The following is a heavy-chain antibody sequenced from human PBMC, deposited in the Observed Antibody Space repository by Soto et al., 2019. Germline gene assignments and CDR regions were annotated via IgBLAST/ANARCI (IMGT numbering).Heavy chain of an antibody. V-gene: IGHV3-30*03. Sequence: GGSLRLSCAASGFTFSSYGMHWVRQAPGKGLEWVAFISYDGSNKYFADSVKGRFTISRDNSKNTLYLQMNSLRAEDTAVYYCATEYYDILTGYLKSGFDYWGQGTRGTV. D-gene: IGHD3-9*01. CDR3: ATEYYDILTGYLKSGFDY. CDR1: GFTFSSYG. CDR2: ISYDGSNK. J-gene: IGHJ4*02.